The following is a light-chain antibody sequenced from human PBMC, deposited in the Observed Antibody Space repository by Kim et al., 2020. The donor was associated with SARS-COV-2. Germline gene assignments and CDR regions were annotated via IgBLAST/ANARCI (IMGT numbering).Light chain of an antibody. V-gene: IGLV2-14*03. CDR3: SSYTSSSTWV. CDR1: SSDVGSYNY. CDR2: DDS. J-gene: IGLJ3*02. Sequence: GKSITISSTRTSSDVGSYNYVSWYQQHPGKAPKLMIYDDSNRPSGVSNRFSGSRSGNTASLTISGLQAEDEADYYCSSYTSSSTWVFGGGTQLTVL.